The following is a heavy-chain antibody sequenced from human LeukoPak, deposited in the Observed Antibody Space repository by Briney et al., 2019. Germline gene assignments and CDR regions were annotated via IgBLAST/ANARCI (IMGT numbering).Heavy chain of an antibody. V-gene: IGHV4-59*01. D-gene: IGHD6-25*01. CDR1: GGSISSYY. CDR3: ASRIAADGYFDY. CDR2: IYYSGST. J-gene: IGHJ4*02. Sequence: SETLSLTCTVSGGSISSYYWNWIRQPPGKGLEWIGYIYYSGSTNYNPSLKSRVTISVDTSKNQFSLKLSSVTAADTAVYYCASRIAADGYFDYWGQGTLVTVSA.